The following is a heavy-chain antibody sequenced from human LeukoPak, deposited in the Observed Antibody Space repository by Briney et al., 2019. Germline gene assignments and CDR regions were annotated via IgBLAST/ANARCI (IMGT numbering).Heavy chain of an antibody. CDR1: GGSISSYY. Sequence: SETLSLTCTVSGGSISSYYWSWIRQPAGKGLEWIGRIYTSGSTNYNPSLKSRVTMSVDTSKNQFSLKLSSVTAADTAVYYCARDGYYYGSGGYYTFDYWGQGTLVTVSS. D-gene: IGHD3-22*01. J-gene: IGHJ4*02. V-gene: IGHV4-4*07. CDR2: IYTSGST. CDR3: ARDGYYYGSGGYYTFDY.